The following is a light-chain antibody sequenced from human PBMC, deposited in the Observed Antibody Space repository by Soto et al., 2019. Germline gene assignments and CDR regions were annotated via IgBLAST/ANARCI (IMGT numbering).Light chain of an antibody. J-gene: IGLJ1*01. CDR1: SSDVGSYDL. CDR2: EDT. CDR3: CSYAGSGTFV. V-gene: IGLV2-23*01. Sequence: QSALTQPASVSGSPGQSITISCTGTSSDVGSYDLVSWYQQPPGKAPKLMIYEDTKRPSGISTRFSGSKSGNAASLTISGLQAEDEADYYCCSYAGSGTFVFGTGTKVPS.